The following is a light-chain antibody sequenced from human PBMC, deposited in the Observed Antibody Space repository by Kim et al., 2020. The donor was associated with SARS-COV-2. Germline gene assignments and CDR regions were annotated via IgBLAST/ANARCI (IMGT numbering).Light chain of an antibody. CDR3: QVWDSSSDHPGV. CDR1: NIASKS. CDR2: YDS. Sequence: SYELTQPPSVSVAPGKTARITCGGNNIASKSVHWYQQKPGQAPVLVIYYDSDRHSGIPERFSGSNSGNTATLTISRVEAGDEADYYCQVWDSSSDHPGVFGTGTKDNVL. V-gene: IGLV3-21*04. J-gene: IGLJ1*01.